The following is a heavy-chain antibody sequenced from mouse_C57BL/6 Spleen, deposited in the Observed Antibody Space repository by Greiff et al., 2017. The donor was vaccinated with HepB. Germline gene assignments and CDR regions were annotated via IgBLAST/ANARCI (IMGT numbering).Heavy chain of an antibody. J-gene: IGHJ3*01. D-gene: IGHD1-1*01. V-gene: IGHV5-12*01. Sequence: EVQLQQSGGGLVQPGGSLKLSCAASGFTFSDYYMYWVRQTPEKRLEWVAYISNGGGSTYYPDTVKGRFTISRDKAKNTLYLQMSRLKSEDTAMYYCARQHYYGSSWFAYWGQGTLVTVSA. CDR1: GFTFSDYY. CDR3: ARQHYYGSSWFAY. CDR2: ISNGGGST.